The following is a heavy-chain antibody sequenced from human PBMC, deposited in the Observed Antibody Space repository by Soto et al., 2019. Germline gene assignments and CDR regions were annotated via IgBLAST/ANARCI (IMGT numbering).Heavy chain of an antibody. Sequence: EVQLLESGGGLVQPGGSLRLSCAASGFTFSSYAMSWVRQAPGKGLEWVSAISGSGGSTYYADSVKGRFTISRDNSKNTLYLQMNSLRAEDTAVYYCAKDGVEWLLYPAYFQHWGQGTLVTVSS. CDR2: ISGSGGST. CDR3: AKDGVEWLLYPAYFQH. CDR1: GFTFSSYA. D-gene: IGHD3-3*01. V-gene: IGHV3-23*01. J-gene: IGHJ1*01.